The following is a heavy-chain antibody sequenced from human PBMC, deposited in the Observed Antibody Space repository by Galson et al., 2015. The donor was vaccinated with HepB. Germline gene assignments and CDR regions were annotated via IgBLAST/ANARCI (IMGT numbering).Heavy chain of an antibody. Sequence: SLRLSCAASGFSFINSGMSGVRQAPGKGLEWVSVIGGNGGNRRYADSGKGRFTISRDNSKDTLLLQMNSLRAEDAAVYYCVANQYAPGSYFFFHFWGQGTLVPVSS. CDR2: IGGNGGNR. V-gene: IGHV3-23*01. D-gene: IGHD3-10*01. CDR1: GFSFINSG. J-gene: IGHJ4*02. CDR3: VANQYAPGSYFFFHF.